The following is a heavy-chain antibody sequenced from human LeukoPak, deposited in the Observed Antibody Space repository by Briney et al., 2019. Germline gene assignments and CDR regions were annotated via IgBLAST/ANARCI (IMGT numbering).Heavy chain of an antibody. J-gene: IGHJ6*03. V-gene: IGHV4-34*01. CDR1: GGSISSYY. D-gene: IGHD6-6*01. CDR2: INHSGST. Sequence: SETLSLTCTVSGGSISSYYWSWIRQPPGKGLEWIGEINHSGSTSYNPSLKSRVTISVDTSKNQFSLKLSSVTAADTAVYYCARAPYSSSSIYYYYYMDVWGKGTTVTVSS. CDR3: ARAPYSSSSIYYYYYMDV.